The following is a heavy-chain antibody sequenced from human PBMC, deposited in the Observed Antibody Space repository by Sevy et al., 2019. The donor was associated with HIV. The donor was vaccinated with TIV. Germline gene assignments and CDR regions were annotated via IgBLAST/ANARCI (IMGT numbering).Heavy chain of an antibody. D-gene: IGHD1-26*01. CDR2: IKQDGSQK. CDR1: GFTFSDCW. J-gene: IGHJ3*01. CDR3: ARRVGDM. V-gene: IGHV3-7*01. Sequence: GGSLRLSCAASGFTFSDCWMSWVRQAPGKGLEWVANIKQDGSQKYFVDSVKGRFTISRDNAKNSLYLQMDNLRAEDTAVYYCARRVGDMWGQGTMVTVSS.